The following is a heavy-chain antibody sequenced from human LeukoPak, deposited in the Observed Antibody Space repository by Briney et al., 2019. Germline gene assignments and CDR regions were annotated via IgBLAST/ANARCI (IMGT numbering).Heavy chain of an antibody. V-gene: IGHV3-21*01. D-gene: IGHD1-14*01. J-gene: IGHJ3*02. CDR2: ISSSSSYI. CDR1: GFTFGSYS. Sequence: PGGSPRLSCAASGFTFGSYSMNWVRQAPGKGLEWVSSISSSSSYIYYADSVKGRFTISRDNAKNSLYLQMNSLRAEDTAVYYCARTGNHDAFDIWGQGTMVTVSS. CDR3: ARTGNHDAFDI.